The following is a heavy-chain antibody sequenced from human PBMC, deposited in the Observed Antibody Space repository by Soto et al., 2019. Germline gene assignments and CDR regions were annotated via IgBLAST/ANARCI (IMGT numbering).Heavy chain of an antibody. CDR3: ARHTVTSWVGYYYGMDV. CDR1: GGSISSGGYY. V-gene: IGHV4-39*01. CDR2: IYYSGST. J-gene: IGHJ6*02. D-gene: IGHD4-17*01. Sequence: SETLSLTCTVSGGSISSGGYYWSWIRQHPGKGLEWIGYIYYSGSTYYNPSLKSRVTISVDTSKNQFSLKLSSVTAADTAVYYCARHTVTSWVGYYYGMDVWGQGTTVTVSS.